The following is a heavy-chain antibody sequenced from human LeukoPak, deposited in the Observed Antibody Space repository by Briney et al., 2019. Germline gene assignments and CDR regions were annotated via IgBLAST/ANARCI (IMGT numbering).Heavy chain of an antibody. CDR2: IFPSFGTA. D-gene: IGHD3-10*01. Sequence: SVKVSCKASGGTFSSYAISWVRQAPGQGLEGRGGIFPSFGTANYAQKFQGRVTITTDESTSTAYMELSSLRSEDTAVYYCARDRGPYGSGSYCWFDPWGQGTLVTVSS. CDR1: GGTFSSYA. CDR3: ARDRGPYGSGSYCWFDP. V-gene: IGHV1-69*05. J-gene: IGHJ5*02.